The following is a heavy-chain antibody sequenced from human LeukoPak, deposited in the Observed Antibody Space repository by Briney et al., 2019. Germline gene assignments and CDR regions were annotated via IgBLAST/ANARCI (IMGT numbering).Heavy chain of an antibody. CDR3: ARVGSRVRANFDY. Sequence: GGSLRLSCAASGFTFSSYWMSWVRQAPGKGLEWVANIKQDGSEKYYVDSVKGRFTISRDNAKNSLYLQMNSLRAEDTAVYYCARVGSRVRANFDYWGQGTLVTVSS. V-gene: IGHV3-7*01. J-gene: IGHJ4*02. CDR2: IKQDGSEK. D-gene: IGHD3-10*01. CDR1: GFTFSSYW.